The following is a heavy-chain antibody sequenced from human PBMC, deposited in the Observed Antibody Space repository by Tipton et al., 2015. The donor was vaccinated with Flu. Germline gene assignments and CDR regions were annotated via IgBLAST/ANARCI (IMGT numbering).Heavy chain of an antibody. D-gene: IGHD2-2*01. CDR1: GYTFTSYG. CDR2: ISGYNGDT. V-gene: IGHV1-18*04. J-gene: IGHJ6*02. CDR3: ARDEDLQLLFQFGMDV. Sequence: QLVQSGAEVKKPGASVKVSCQASGYTFTSYGIGWVRQAPGQGLEWLGWISGYNGDTKYAQKVQDRVTMTTDTSTSTAYMELRSLRSDDTSVYYCARDEDLQLLFQFGMDVWGQGTTVIVSS.